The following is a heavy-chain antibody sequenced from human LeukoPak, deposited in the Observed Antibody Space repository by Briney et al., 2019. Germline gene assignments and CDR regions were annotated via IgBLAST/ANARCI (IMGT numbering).Heavy chain of an antibody. V-gene: IGHV4-59*08. CDR3: ASYYYDSSGVDY. CDR2: IYYSGST. J-gene: IGHJ4*02. D-gene: IGHD3-22*01. CDR1: GGSISSYY. Sequence: PSETLSLTCTVSGGSISSYYWSWIRQPPGKGLEWIGYIYYSGSTYYNPSLKSRVTISVDTSKNQFSLKLSSVTAADTAVYYCASYYYDSSGVDYWGQGTLVTVSS.